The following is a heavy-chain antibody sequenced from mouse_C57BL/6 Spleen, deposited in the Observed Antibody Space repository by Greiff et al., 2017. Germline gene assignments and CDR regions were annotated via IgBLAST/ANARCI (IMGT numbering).Heavy chain of an antibody. CDR2: IDPSDSYT. D-gene: IGHD3-2*02. J-gene: IGHJ4*01. V-gene: IGHV1-50*01. Sequence: QVQLQQPGAELVKPGASVKLSCKASGYTFTSYWMQWVKQRPGQGLEWIGEIDPSDSYTNYNQKFKGKATLTVDTSSSTAYMQLSSLTSEDSAVYYCARMGTAQATDAMDYWGQGTSVTVSS. CDR1: GYTFTSYW. CDR3: ARMGTAQATDAMDY.